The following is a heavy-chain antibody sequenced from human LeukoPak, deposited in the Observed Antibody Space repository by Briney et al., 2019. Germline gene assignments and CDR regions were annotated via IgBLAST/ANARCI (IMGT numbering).Heavy chain of an antibody. J-gene: IGHJ6*03. CDR1: GGTFSSYA. CDR2: IIPIFGTE. D-gene: IGHD3-3*01. Sequence: GASVKVSCKASGGTFSSYAISWVRQAPGQGLEWMGGIIPIFGTENYAQKFQGRVTITTDESTSTAYMELSSLRSEDTAVYYCARDGITIFGVVNPGPNYYYYYMDVWGKGTTVTVSS. V-gene: IGHV1-69*05. CDR3: ARDGITIFGVVNPGPNYYYYYMDV.